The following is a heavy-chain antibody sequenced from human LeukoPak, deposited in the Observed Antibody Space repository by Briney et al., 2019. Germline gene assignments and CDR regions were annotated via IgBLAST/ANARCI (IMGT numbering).Heavy chain of an antibody. CDR3: ARHGRFVVVPADYYYMDV. CDR1: GGSISSGSDY. CDR2: IYTSGST. V-gene: IGHV4-61*02. D-gene: IGHD2-2*01. Sequence: SETLSLTWTVSGGSISSGSDYWGWVRRPGGKGVGWVGRIYTSGSTNYNPSLKSRVTISVDTSKNQFSLKLSSVTAADTAVYYCARHGRFVVVPADYYYMDVWGKGTTVTVSS. J-gene: IGHJ6*03.